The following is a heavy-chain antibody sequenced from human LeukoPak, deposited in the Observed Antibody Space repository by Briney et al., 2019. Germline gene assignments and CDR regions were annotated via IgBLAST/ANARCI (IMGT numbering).Heavy chain of an antibody. CDR2: ISGSGT. CDR3: ARDPNGNYVGAFDFQR. CDR1: GFTFSNYA. D-gene: IGHD4-17*01. V-gene: IGHV3-23*01. Sequence: GGSLRLSCAASGFTFSNYALTWVRQAPGRGLEWVSSISGSGTYYADSVKGRFSISRDNYKNTLYLQMSSLRAEDTAVYYCARDPNGNYVGAFDFQRWGQGTLVTVSS. J-gene: IGHJ1*01.